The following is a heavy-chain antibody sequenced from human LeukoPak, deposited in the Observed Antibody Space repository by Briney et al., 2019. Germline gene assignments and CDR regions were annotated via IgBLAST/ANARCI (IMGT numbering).Heavy chain of an antibody. Sequence: PGGSLRLSCAASGFTFSSYGMHWVRQAPGKGLEWVAGISYDGSNKYYADSVKGRFTISRDNSKNTLYLQMNSLRAEDKAVYYCAKDLMVRGVISFDYWGQGTLVSVSS. J-gene: IGHJ4*02. CDR1: GFTFSSYG. CDR3: AKDLMVRGVISFDY. V-gene: IGHV3-30*18. D-gene: IGHD3-10*01. CDR2: ISYDGSNK.